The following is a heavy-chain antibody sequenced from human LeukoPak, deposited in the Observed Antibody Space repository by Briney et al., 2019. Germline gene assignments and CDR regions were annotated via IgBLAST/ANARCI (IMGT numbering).Heavy chain of an antibody. J-gene: IGHJ4*02. CDR1: GFTFSSYA. V-gene: IGHV3-23*01. Sequence: PGGSLRLSCAASGFTFSSYAMSWVRQAPRKGLEWVSAISGSGGSTYYADSVKGRFTISRDNSKNTLYLQMNSLRAEDTAVYYCARSVGWFETYYFDYWGQGTLVTVSS. CDR2: ISGSGGST. D-gene: IGHD3-10*01. CDR3: ARSVGWFETYYFDY.